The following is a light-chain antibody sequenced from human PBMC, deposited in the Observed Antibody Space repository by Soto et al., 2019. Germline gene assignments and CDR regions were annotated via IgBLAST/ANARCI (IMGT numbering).Light chain of an antibody. Sequence: EILMTQSPSTLSVSPGERATLPCRASQSVSSNLAWYQQKPGKAPRLLIYGAYTRDTGILARFSGSGSGTEFTLTISSLQPDDFATYYCQQYDNCPWTFGQGTKVDIK. V-gene: IGKV3D-15*01. CDR3: QQYDNCPWT. J-gene: IGKJ1*01. CDR2: GAY. CDR1: QSVSSN.